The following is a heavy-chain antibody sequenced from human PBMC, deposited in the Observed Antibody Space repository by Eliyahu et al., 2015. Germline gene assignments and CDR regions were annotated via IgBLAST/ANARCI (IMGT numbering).Heavy chain of an antibody. Sequence: ESGGGLVQPGGSLRLSCAASGFTFSSYEMNWVRQAPGKGLEWVSYSSSSASSIYYADSVKGRFTISRDNAKNSLYLQMNSLRAEDTAIYYCARLQRGARKRTSSNWFDPWGQGTLVTVSS. D-gene: IGHD3-16*01. J-gene: IGHJ5*02. CDR3: ARLQRGARKRTSSNWFDP. V-gene: IGHV3-48*03. CDR2: SSSSASSI. CDR1: GFTFSSYE.